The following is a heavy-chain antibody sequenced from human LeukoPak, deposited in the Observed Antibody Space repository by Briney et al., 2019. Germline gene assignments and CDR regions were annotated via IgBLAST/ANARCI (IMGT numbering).Heavy chain of an antibody. CDR3: ARGGLNDYVWGSYRPPSDAFDI. D-gene: IGHD3-16*02. V-gene: IGHV7-4-1*02. CDR1: GYTFTNYA. CDR2: IHPSTGNP. J-gene: IGHJ3*02. Sequence: GASVKVSCKASGYTFTNYAMNRVRQAPGQGLEWMGWIHPSTGNPTYAQGFTGRFVFSLDTSVSTTYLQISSLKAEDTAVYYCARGGLNDYVWGSYRPPSDAFDIWGQGTMVTVSS.